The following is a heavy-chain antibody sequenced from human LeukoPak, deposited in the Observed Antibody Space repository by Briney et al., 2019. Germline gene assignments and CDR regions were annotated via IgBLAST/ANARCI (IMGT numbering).Heavy chain of an antibody. Sequence: PGGSLRLSCAASGFTFTNYAMSWVRQAPGKGLEWVSAISGSGATSYYADSVKGRFTISRDNAKNSLYLQMNSLRAEDTAVYYCARDRGCSSTSCSFNGMDVWGQGTTVTVSS. J-gene: IGHJ6*02. D-gene: IGHD2-2*01. V-gene: IGHV3-23*01. CDR3: ARDRGCSSTSCSFNGMDV. CDR2: ISGSGATS. CDR1: GFTFTNYA.